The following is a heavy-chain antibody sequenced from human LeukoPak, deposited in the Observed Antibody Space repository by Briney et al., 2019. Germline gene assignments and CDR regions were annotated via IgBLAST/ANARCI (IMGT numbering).Heavy chain of an antibody. D-gene: IGHD3-16*01. CDR3: AKNGGPHGMDV. V-gene: IGHV3-7*02. Sequence: GGSLRLSCATSGFTFSSIWMSWVRQAPGKGLEWVANIKHDGSETNYVDSVKGRFTISRDNAKDSLHLQMNSLRVEDTAVYYCAKNGGPHGMDVWGQGTTVTVYS. CDR2: IKHDGSET. CDR1: GFTFSSIW. J-gene: IGHJ6*02.